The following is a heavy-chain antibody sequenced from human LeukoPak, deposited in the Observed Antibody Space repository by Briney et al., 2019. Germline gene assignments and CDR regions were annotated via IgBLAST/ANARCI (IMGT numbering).Heavy chain of an antibody. Sequence: GGSLRLPCAASGFTLSNARISWVRQAPGKGLEWVGRVKSKSDGGITEYAAPVKGRFTISRDDSKNTLYLQMNSLKTEDTAVYYCTTLGYCSGGSCNGYWGQGTLVTVSS. D-gene: IGHD2-15*01. J-gene: IGHJ4*02. CDR2: VKSKSDGGIT. CDR1: GFTLSNAR. V-gene: IGHV3-15*01. CDR3: TTLGYCSGGSCNGY.